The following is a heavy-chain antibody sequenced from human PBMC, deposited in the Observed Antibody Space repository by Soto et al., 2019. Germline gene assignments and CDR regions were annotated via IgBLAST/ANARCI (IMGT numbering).Heavy chain of an antibody. CDR1: GGTFSGYV. J-gene: IGHJ4*02. CDR3: ATHGIGVSSPTYFDN. V-gene: IGHV1-69*01. Sequence: QLVQSGSEVKKPGSSVKVSCQASGGTFSGYVVTWVRQAPGQGLEWMGEFVPLFGTTNYAQRFSGRITITAEESTSTAYMELRTLRSDDTAVYYCATHGIGVSSPTYFDNWGQGTLVTVSS. CDR2: FVPLFGTT. D-gene: IGHD3-16*01.